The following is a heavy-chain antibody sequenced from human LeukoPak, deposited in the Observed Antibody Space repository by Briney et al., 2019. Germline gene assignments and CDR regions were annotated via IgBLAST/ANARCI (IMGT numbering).Heavy chain of an antibody. J-gene: IGHJ4*02. Sequence: SETLSLTCTVSGGSISSYYWSWIRQSAGKGLEWIGRIHTSGSTNYNPSLKSRVTMSVDTSKNQFSLKLSSVTAADTAVYYCARTRRRDGPPTPFDYWGQGTLVTVSS. CDR1: GGSISSYY. CDR3: ARTRRRDGPPTPFDY. CDR2: IHTSGST. D-gene: IGHD5-24*01. V-gene: IGHV4-4*07.